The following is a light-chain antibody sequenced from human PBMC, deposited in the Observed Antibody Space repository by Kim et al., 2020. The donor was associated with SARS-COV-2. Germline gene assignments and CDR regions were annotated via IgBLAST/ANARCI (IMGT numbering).Light chain of an antibody. J-gene: IGKJ1*01. CDR2: GAS. CDR1: QQVSSSY. CDR3: QQYGSSPPWT. Sequence: PGERATHPCRAGQQVSSSYLAWYQQKPGQAPRLLIYGASSRATGIPDRCSGSGSGTDFSLTISSLEPEDFAVYYCQQYGSSPPWTFGQGTKVDIK. V-gene: IGKV3-20*01.